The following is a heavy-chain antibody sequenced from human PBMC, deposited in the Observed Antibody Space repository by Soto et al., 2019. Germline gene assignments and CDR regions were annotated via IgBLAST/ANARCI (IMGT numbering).Heavy chain of an antibody. CDR2: INPSGGTT. CDR1: GYTFSSYY. J-gene: IGHJ4*02. Sequence: QVQLVQSGAEVKKPGASVKVACKASGYTFSSYYLHWVRQAPGQGLEWMGIINPSGGTTTYAQNFGDRINMTRDLSTNTVFMELSSLRSEDTAVYFSARDRAYGAYNLAYWGQGTLVSVSA. D-gene: IGHD4-17*01. CDR3: ARDRAYGAYNLAY. V-gene: IGHV1-46*01.